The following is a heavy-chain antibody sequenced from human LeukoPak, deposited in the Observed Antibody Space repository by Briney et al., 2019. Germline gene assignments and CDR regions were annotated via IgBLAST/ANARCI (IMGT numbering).Heavy chain of an antibody. CDR1: GYIFTNYA. D-gene: IGHD3-22*01. J-gene: IGHJ1*01. CDR2: ISAYNGNT. Sequence: GASVKVSCKASGYIFTNYAMNWVRQAPGQGLEWMGWISAYNGNTNYAKKFQGRVTMTTDTSTSTAYMELRSLRSDDTAVYYCARVPFYYDKVGYFQHWGQGSLVTVSS. V-gene: IGHV1-18*01. CDR3: ARVPFYYDKVGYFQH.